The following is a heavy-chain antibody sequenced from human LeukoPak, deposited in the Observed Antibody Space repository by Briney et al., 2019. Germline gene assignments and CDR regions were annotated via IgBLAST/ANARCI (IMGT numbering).Heavy chain of an antibody. CDR3: ARDLSTIAAAVHFDY. CDR2: IYYSGST. D-gene: IGHD6-13*01. Sequence: SETLSLTCTVSGGSISSSSYYWGWIRQPPGKGLEWIGGIYYSGSTYYNPSLKSRVTISVDTSKNQFSLKLSSVTAADTAVYYCARDLSTIAAAVHFDYWGQGTLVTVSS. J-gene: IGHJ4*02. V-gene: IGHV4-39*07. CDR1: GGSISSSSYY.